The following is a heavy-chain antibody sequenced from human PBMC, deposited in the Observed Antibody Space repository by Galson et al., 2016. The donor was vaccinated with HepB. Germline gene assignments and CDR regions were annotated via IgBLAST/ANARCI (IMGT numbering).Heavy chain of an antibody. CDR3: AGEFRDTITGVPSRVDV. Sequence: SLRLSCAASGFSVSSDYMSWVRQAPGKGLEWISVLYADGKTRYADSVKGRLTISRDTSKNILFLDMNGLRVEDTAVYYCAGEFRDTITGVPSRVDVWGKGTTVIVSS. CDR1: GFSVSSDY. CDR2: LYADGKT. V-gene: IGHV3-53*01. D-gene: IGHD3-3*01. J-gene: IGHJ6*04.